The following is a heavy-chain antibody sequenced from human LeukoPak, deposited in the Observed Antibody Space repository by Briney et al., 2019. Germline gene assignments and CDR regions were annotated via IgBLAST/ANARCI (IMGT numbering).Heavy chain of an antibody. Sequence: GGSLRLSCAASGFTFSNYAMSWVRQAPGKGLEWVSDISGTGGRTYYADSVKGRFTISRDNSKNTLYLQMNSLRAEDTAVYYCARVTYGSGTYGAFDYWGQGTLVTVSS. CDR1: GFTFSNYA. CDR2: ISGTGGRT. J-gene: IGHJ4*02. V-gene: IGHV3-23*01. CDR3: ARVTYGSGTYGAFDY. D-gene: IGHD3-10*01.